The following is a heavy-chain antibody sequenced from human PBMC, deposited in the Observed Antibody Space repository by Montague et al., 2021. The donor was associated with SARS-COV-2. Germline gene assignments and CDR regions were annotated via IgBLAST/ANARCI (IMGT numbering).Heavy chain of an antibody. D-gene: IGHD3-3*01. J-gene: IGHJ6*03. CDR2: IYTSGGT. Sequence: SETLSLTCTVSGGSISSYYWSWIRQPAGKGLEWIGRIYTSGGTXXXPSXXXRVTMSVDTSKNQFSLKLSSVTAADTAVYYCAREGGITIFGVVIGSPYYYYMDVWGKGTTVTVSS. CDR3: AREGGITIFGVVIGSPYYYYMDV. V-gene: IGHV4-4*07. CDR1: GGSISSYY.